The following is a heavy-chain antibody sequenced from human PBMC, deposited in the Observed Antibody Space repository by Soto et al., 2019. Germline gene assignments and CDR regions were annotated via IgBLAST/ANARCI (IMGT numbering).Heavy chain of an antibody. CDR2: TSTNNDDR. J-gene: IGHJ4*02. V-gene: IGHV1-18*04. CDR3: ARERYVASRHSHFDS. D-gene: IGHD6-6*01. CDR1: GYRFSTYG. Sequence: GASVKVSCKAPGYRFSTYGINWVRQAPGQGLEWLGWTSTNNDDRNYAQKFRGRVTFTTDTSTSTAYMELRSLISDDTAVYFCARERYVASRHSHFDSWGQGTQVTVSS.